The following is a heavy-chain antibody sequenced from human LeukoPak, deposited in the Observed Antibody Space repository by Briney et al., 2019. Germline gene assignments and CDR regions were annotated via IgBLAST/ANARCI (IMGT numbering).Heavy chain of an antibody. D-gene: IGHD6-13*01. CDR2: IYYSGST. V-gene: IGHV4-31*03. Sequence: PSETLSLTCTVSGGSISSGGYYCSWIRQHPGKGLEWIGYIYYSGSTYYNPSLKSRVTISVDTSKNQFSLKLSSVTAADTAVYYCARFGYSSSWYNGYWGQGTLVTVSS. CDR1: GGSISSGGYY. CDR3: ARFGYSSSWYNGY. J-gene: IGHJ4*02.